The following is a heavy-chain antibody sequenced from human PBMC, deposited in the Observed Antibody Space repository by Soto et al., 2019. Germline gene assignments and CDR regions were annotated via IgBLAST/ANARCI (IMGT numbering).Heavy chain of an antibody. CDR2: IIPTFGPA. Sequence: QVQLVQSGAEVKKPGSSVKVSCKASGVTFSNSAINWVRQAPGQGLEWMGGIIPTFGPATYAQKFQGRVTMTADEATSTVYMEVNSVRSEDTAVYYCARRIDFSTFDYWGQGTLVTVSS. J-gene: IGHJ4*02. V-gene: IGHV1-69*01. CDR1: GVTFSNSA. CDR3: ARRIDFSTFDY. D-gene: IGHD3-9*01.